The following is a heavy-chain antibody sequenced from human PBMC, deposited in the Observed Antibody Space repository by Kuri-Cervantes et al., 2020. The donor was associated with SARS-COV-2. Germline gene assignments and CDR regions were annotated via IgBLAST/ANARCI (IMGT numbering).Heavy chain of an antibody. CDR2: ISGSGGST. Sequence: GGSLRLSCAASGFTFSSYAVSWVRQAPGKGLEWVSAISGSGGSTYYADSVKGRFTISRDNSKNTLYLQMNSLRAEDTAVYYCAKYKGRVDGYKEGWFDPWGQGTLVTVSS. J-gene: IGHJ5*02. D-gene: IGHD5-24*01. V-gene: IGHV3-23*01. CDR3: AKYKGRVDGYKEGWFDP. CDR1: GFTFSSYA.